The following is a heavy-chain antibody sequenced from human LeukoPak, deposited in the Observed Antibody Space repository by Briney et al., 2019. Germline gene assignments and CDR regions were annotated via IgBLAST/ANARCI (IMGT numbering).Heavy chain of an antibody. CDR3: AREMDFWSGYYYYYFMDV. J-gene: IGHJ6*03. V-gene: IGHV3-30-3*01. Sequence: GSLRLSCAASGFTFSSYAMHWVRQAPGKGLEWVAVISYDGSNKYYADSVKGRFTISRDNSKNTLYLQMNSLRAEDTAVYYCAREMDFWSGYYYYYFMDVWGKGTTVTVSS. CDR2: ISYDGSNK. CDR1: GFTFSSYA. D-gene: IGHD3-3*01.